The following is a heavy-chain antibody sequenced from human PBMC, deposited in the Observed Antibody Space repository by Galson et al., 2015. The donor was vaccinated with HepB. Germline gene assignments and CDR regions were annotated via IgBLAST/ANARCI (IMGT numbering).Heavy chain of an antibody. J-gene: IGHJ6*02. CDR1: GGTFSSYV. CDR3: ARGGYYDSSGPPGRYSYYSMDV. V-gene: IGHV1-69*06. CDR2: IIPIFGTA. D-gene: IGHD3-22*01. Sequence: SVKVSCKASGGTFSSYVISWVRQAPGQGLQWMGGIIPIFGTANYAQKFQGRVTITADKSTSTAYMELSSLRSEVTAVYYCARGGYYDSSGPPGRYSYYSMDVWGQGTPVTVSS.